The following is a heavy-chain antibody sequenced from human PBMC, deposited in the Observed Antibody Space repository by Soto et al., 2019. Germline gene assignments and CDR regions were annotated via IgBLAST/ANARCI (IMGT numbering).Heavy chain of an antibody. Sequence: GGSLRLSCAASGFTFSSYGMHWARQAPGKGLEWVAVISYDGSNKYYADSVKGRFTISRDNSKNTLYLQMNSLRAEDTAVYYCAKVRREQHYYFDYWGQGTLVTVSS. CDR3: AKVRREQHYYFDY. J-gene: IGHJ4*02. CDR1: GFTFSSYG. CDR2: ISYDGSNK. V-gene: IGHV3-30*18. D-gene: IGHD1-26*01.